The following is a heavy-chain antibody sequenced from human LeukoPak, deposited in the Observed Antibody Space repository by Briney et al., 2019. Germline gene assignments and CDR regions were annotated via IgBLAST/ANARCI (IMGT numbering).Heavy chain of an antibody. CDR2: IRSKAYGGTT. V-gene: IGHV3-49*03. J-gene: IGHJ3*02. CDR1: GFTFGDYA. CDR3: NSSPLLCSSTSCYIDAFDI. Sequence: GGSLRLSCTASGFTFGDYAMSWFRQAPGKGLEWVGFIRSKAYGGTTEYAASVKGRFTISRDDSKSIAYLQMNSLKTEDTAVYYCNSSPLLCSSTSCYIDAFDIWGQGTMVTVSS. D-gene: IGHD2-2*02.